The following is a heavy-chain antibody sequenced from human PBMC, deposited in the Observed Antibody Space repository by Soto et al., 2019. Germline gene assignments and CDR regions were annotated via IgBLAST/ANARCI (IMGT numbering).Heavy chain of an antibody. Sequence: ASVKVSCKASGYSFTSYYMHWVRQAPGQGLEWMGIINPSGGSTSYAQKLQGRVTMTRDTSTSTVYMELSSLRSEDTAVYYCARDIGYSSGWPRGEYFQHWGQGTLVTVSS. CDR2: INPSGGST. D-gene: IGHD6-19*01. V-gene: IGHV1-46*01. J-gene: IGHJ1*01. CDR1: GYSFTSYY. CDR3: ARDIGYSSGWPRGEYFQH.